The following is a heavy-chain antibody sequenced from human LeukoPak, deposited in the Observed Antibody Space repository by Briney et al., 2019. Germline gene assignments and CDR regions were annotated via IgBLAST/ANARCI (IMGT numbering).Heavy chain of an antibody. V-gene: IGHV4-4*07. J-gene: IGHJ5*02. CDR3: ARDFYPKSWFDP. CDR1: GGSISSYY. CDR2: MYTSGST. Sequence: SETLSLTCIVSGGSISSYYWSWIRQPAGKGLEWIGRMYTSGSTNYNPSLKSRVTMSVDTSKNQFSLRLSSVTAADTAVYYCARDFYPKSWFDPRGQGTLVIVSS. D-gene: IGHD2/OR15-2a*01.